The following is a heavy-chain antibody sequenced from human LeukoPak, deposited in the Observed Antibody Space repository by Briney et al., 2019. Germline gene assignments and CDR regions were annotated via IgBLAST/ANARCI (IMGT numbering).Heavy chain of an antibody. D-gene: IGHD3-3*01. CDR2: INHSGST. Sequence: SETLSLTCAVYGGSFSGYYWSWIRQPPGKGLEWIGEINHSGSTNYNPSLKSRVTISVDTSKNQFSLKLSSVTAAGTAVYYCAWTYYDFWSGPYYFDYWGQGTLVTVSS. V-gene: IGHV4-34*01. J-gene: IGHJ4*02. CDR1: GGSFSGYY. CDR3: AWTYYDFWSGPYYFDY.